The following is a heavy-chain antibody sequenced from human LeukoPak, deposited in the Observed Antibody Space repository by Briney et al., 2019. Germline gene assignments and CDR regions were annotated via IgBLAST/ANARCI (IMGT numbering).Heavy chain of an antibody. D-gene: IGHD6-19*01. Sequence: GGSLRLSCAASGFTFSTYGMHWVRQAPGKGLEWVAVISYDGTNKFHADSVKGRFTVSRDNSKNTLYLQMNSLRAEDTAVYYCAKMQWLATNYYWGQGTLVTVSS. V-gene: IGHV3-30*18. CDR2: ISYDGTNK. CDR1: GFTFSTYG. CDR3: AKMQWLATNYY. J-gene: IGHJ4*02.